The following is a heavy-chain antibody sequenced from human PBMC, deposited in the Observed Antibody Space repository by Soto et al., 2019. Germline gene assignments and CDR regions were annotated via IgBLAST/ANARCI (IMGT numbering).Heavy chain of an antibody. D-gene: IGHD4-4*01. CDR3: ARDGRDGYSHAFDI. CDR2: IVPIFGTA. J-gene: IGHJ3*02. V-gene: IGHV1-69*01. CDR1: GGTFSSYA. Sequence: QVQLVQSGAEVQKPGSSVKVSCKASGGTFSSYAISWVRQAPGQGLEWMGGIVPIFGTANYAQKFQGRVTITADESTSTAYMELSSLRSEDTAVYYCARDGRDGYSHAFDIWGQGTMVTVSS.